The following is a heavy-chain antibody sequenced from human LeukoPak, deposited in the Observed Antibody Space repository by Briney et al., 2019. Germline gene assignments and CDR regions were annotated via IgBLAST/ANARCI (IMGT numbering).Heavy chain of an antibody. Sequence: GRSLRLSCAASGFTFSSYGMHWVRQAPGKGLEWVAVIWYDGSNKHYADSVKGRFTISRDNSEDTLYLQMNSLRAEDTAVYYCVRDPSGSGFAFDSWGQGALVTVSS. CDR3: VRDPSGSGFAFDS. V-gene: IGHV3-33*01. J-gene: IGHJ4*02. D-gene: IGHD1-1*01. CDR2: IWYDGSNK. CDR1: GFTFSSYG.